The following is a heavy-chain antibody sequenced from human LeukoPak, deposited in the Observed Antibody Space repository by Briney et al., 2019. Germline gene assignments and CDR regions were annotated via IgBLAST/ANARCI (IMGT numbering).Heavy chain of an antibody. CDR2: ISYDGGNK. D-gene: IGHD5-24*01. Sequence: GGSLRLSCAASGFTLSNYAMHWVRQAPGKGLEWVAVISYDGGNKYCADSVKGRFTISRDNSKNILYLQMNSLRAEDTAVYYCARSQMGFDYWGQGTLVTVSS. CDR1: GFTLSNYA. CDR3: ARSQMGFDY. J-gene: IGHJ4*02. V-gene: IGHV3-30*04.